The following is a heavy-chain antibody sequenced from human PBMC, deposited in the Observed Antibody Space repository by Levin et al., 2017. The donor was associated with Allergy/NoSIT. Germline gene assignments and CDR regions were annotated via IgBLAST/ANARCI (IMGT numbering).Heavy chain of an antibody. D-gene: IGHD2-15*01. CDR3: GRGYCSANNCYVTPDF. CDR1: GFMFSSYW. CDR2: IKGDGSEK. V-gene: IGHV3-7*01. J-gene: IGHJ4*02. Sequence: GGSLRLSCAASGFMFSSYWMTWVRQAPEKGLEWVANIKGDGSEKNYADSVKGRFTISRDNAKNSLYLQMNNLRAEDTAVYYCGRGYCSANNCYVTPDFWGQGTLVTVSS.